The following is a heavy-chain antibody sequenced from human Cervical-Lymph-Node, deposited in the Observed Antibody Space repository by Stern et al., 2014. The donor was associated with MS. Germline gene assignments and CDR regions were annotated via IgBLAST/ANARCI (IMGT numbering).Heavy chain of an antibody. D-gene: IGHD3-22*01. CDR3: ARDYHYYDSSGYYDDAFDI. V-gene: IGHV3-21*01. CDR2: ISSISSYI. CDR1: GFTFGGYS. Sequence: MQLVQSGGGLVKPGGSLGFSCEASGFTFGGYSMNWVRQAPGKGLEWVSSISSISSYIYYADSVKGRFTISRDNAKNSLYLQMNSLRAEDTAVYYCARDYHYYDSSGYYDDAFDIWGQGTMVTVSS. J-gene: IGHJ3*02.